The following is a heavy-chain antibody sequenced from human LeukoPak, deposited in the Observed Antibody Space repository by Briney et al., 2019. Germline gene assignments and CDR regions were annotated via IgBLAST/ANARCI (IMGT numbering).Heavy chain of an antibody. CDR2: IIPIFGTA. CDR3: ARDPPAYDSSGYYIPNFDY. CDR1: GYTFTNYY. V-gene: IGHV1-69*13. D-gene: IGHD3-22*01. J-gene: IGHJ4*02. Sequence: SVKVSCKTSGYTFTNYYMHWVRQAPGQGLEWMGGIIPIFGTANYAQKFQGRVTITADESTSTAYMELSSLRSEDTAVYYCARDPPAYDSSGYYIPNFDYWGQGTLVTVSS.